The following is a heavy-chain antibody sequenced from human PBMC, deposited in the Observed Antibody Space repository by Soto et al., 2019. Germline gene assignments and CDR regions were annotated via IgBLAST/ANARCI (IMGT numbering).Heavy chain of an antibody. CDR1: GFTFDDYA. J-gene: IGHJ5*02. CDR3: AKAPDYGDYGGTNWFDP. D-gene: IGHD4-17*01. CDR2: ISWNSGSI. Sequence: DVQLVESGGGLVQPGRSLRLSCAASGFTFDDYAMHWVRQAPGKGLEWVSGISWNSGSIGYADSVKGQFTISRDNAKNSLYLQMNSLRAEDTALYYCAKAPDYGDYGGTNWFDPWGQGTLVTVSS. V-gene: IGHV3-9*01.